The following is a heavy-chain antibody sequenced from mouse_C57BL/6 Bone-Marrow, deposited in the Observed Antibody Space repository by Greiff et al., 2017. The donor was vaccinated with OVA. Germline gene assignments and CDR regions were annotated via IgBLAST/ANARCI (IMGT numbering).Heavy chain of an antibody. CDR3: ARAYGALYYYAMDY. CDR2: IHPNSGST. D-gene: IGHD1-1*01. V-gene: IGHV1-64*01. CDR1: GYTFTSYW. J-gene: IGHJ4*01. Sequence: QVQLQQPGAELVKPGASVKLSCKASGYTFTSYWMHWVKQRPGQGLEWIGMIHPNSGSTNYNEKFKSKATLTVDKSSSTAYMQLSSLTSEYAAVDYCARAYGALYYYAMDYWCQGTSVTVSS.